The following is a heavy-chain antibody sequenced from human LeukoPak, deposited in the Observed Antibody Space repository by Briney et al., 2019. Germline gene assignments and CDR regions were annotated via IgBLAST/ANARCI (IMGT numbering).Heavy chain of an antibody. CDR1: GYTFSNYW. V-gene: IGHV5-51*01. CDR3: TRPSQQVLGSSSGLFDF. Sequence: PGESLKISCKGSGYTFSNYWIAWVRQMPGKGPEWMGIVNPGDSDTRYSPSFQGQVTFSADKSINTAYLQWTSLEASDTAMYYCTRPSQQVLGSSSGLFDFWGQGTLVTVSS. CDR2: VNPGDSDT. D-gene: IGHD6-25*01. J-gene: IGHJ4*02.